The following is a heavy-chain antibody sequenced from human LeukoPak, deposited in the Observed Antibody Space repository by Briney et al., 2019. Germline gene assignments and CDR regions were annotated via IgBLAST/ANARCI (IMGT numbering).Heavy chain of an antibody. CDR1: GFPFGNEA. CDR3: AKVRSGSSNWALRIFDN. V-gene: IGHV3-23*01. J-gene: IGHJ4*02. CDR2: ISPGGGTT. D-gene: IGHD4-11*01. Sequence: GGSLRLSCAASGFPFGNEAMSWVRQSPERGLEWVSSISPGGGTTYYADSVKGRYTISRDNSKNTLYVQMNSLRAEDTAVYYCAKVRSGSSNWALRIFDNWGQGTLVSVSS.